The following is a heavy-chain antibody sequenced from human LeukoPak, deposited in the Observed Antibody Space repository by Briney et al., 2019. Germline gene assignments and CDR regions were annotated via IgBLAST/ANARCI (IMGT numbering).Heavy chain of an antibody. CDR2: INSDGSST. J-gene: IGHJ4*02. CDR1: GFTFSNAW. CDR3: ARGYSYGCFDY. D-gene: IGHD5-18*01. V-gene: IGHV3-74*01. Sequence: GGSLRLSCAASGFTFSNAWMSWVRQAPGKGLEWVGRINSDGSSTSYADSVKGRFTISRDNAKNTLYLQMNSLRAEDTAVYYCARGYSYGCFDYWGQGTLVTVSS.